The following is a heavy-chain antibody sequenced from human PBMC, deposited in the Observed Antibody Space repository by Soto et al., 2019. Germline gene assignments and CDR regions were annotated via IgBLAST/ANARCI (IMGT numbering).Heavy chain of an antibody. J-gene: IGHJ3*02. D-gene: IGHD4-17*01. CDR1: GGSFSGYY. CDR3: ARAGDYKVYAFDI. Sequence: SSETLSLTCAVYGGSFSGYYWSWIRQPPGKGLEWIGEINHSGSTNYNPSLKSRVTISVDTSKNQFSLKLSSVAAADTAVYYCARAGDYKVYAFDIWGQGTMVTVSS. V-gene: IGHV4-34*01. CDR2: INHSGST.